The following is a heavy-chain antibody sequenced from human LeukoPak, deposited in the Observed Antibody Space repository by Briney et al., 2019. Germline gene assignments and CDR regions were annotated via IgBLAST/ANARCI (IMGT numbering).Heavy chain of an antibody. Sequence: PSETLSLTCTVSGGSISSYYWSWIRQPPGKGLEWIGYIYYSGSTNYNPSLKSRATISVDTSKNQFSLKLSSVTAADTAVYYCARFIAVAGDAFDIWGQGTMVTVSS. J-gene: IGHJ3*02. CDR3: ARFIAVAGDAFDI. D-gene: IGHD6-19*01. CDR1: GGSISSYY. V-gene: IGHV4-59*08. CDR2: IYYSGST.